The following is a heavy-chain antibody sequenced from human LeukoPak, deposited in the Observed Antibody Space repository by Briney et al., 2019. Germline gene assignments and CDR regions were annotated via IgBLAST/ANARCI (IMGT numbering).Heavy chain of an antibody. CDR1: GFTFSTYV. Sequence: PGGFLRLSCAASGFTFSTYVMSWVRQAPGKGLEWVSTVSVSGSSTYYADSVKGRFTISRDNSKNSVSLQMNSLRAEDTAVYYCTKGVSSSWRTSFDFWGQGTLVTVSS. D-gene: IGHD6-13*01. V-gene: IGHV3-23*01. CDR2: VSVSGSST. CDR3: TKGVSSSWRTSFDF. J-gene: IGHJ4*02.